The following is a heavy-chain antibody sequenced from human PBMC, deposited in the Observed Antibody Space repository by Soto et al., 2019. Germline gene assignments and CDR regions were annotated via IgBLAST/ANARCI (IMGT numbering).Heavy chain of an antibody. CDR2: INPNGGST. V-gene: IGHV1-46*04. J-gene: IGHJ4*02. D-gene: IGHD3-9*01. Sequence: QVQLVQSGAEVKKPGASVKLSCKASGYTFTSYYIHWVRQAPGQGLEWIGIINPNGGSTNYAYTLKGRLIVTRDTSTATVYMELGALTSEDTAVYYCARGLGLGDYWGQGTLVTVSS. CDR3: ARGLGLGDY. CDR1: GYTFTSYY.